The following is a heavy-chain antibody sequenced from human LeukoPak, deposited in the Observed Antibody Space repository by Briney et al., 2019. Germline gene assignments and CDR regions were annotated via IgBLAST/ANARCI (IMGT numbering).Heavy chain of an antibody. CDR1: GFTFYDYG. CDR2: ISWNGAGT. J-gene: IGHJ4*02. V-gene: IGHV3-20*04. D-gene: IGHD3-10*01. Sequence: GGSLRLSCAASGFTFYDYGMSWVRQAPGKGLEWVSGISWNGAGTDYADSVKGRFTISRDNPKNTLYLLMNSLSAEDTALYYCAKEQTSSGYFDYWGQGTLVTVST. CDR3: AKEQTSSGYFDY.